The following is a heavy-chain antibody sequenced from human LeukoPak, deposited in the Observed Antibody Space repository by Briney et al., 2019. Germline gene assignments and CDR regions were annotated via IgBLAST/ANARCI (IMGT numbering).Heavy chain of an antibody. J-gene: IGHJ4*02. Sequence: ASVKVSCKASGYTFTSYYMHWVRQAPGQGLEWMGIINPSGGSTSYAQKFQGRVTMTRDTSTSTVYMELSSLRSEDTAVYYRARLRWLQPRQTRADDYWGQGTLVTVSS. D-gene: IGHD5-24*01. CDR2: INPSGGST. V-gene: IGHV1-46*01. CDR3: ARLRWLQPRQTRADDY. CDR1: GYTFTSYY.